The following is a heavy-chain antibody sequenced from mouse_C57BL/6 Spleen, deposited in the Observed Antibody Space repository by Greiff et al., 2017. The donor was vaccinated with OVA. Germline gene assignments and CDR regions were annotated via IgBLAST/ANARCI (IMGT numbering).Heavy chain of an antibody. J-gene: IGHJ4*01. D-gene: IGHD1-1*02. CDR3: VRHEDYDYDAMDY. V-gene: IGHV10-1*01. CDR2: IRSKSNNYAT. Sequence: DVKLVESGGGLVQPKGSLKLSCAASGFSFNTYAMNWVRQAPGKGLEWVARIRSKSNNYATYYDDSVKDRFTISRDDSESMLYLQMNNLKTEDTAMYYCVRHEDYDYDAMDYWGKGTSVTVSS. CDR1: GFSFNTYA.